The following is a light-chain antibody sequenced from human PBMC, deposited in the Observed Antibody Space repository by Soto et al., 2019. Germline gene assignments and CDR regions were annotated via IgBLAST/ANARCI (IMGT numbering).Light chain of an antibody. V-gene: IGKV1-39*01. CDR1: QPITNY. CDR2: AAS. CDR3: HQSYSTPYT. Sequence: DIQLTQSPSSLSASVGDRVTLSCRASQPITNYLNWYQQKPGEAPKLLIYAASSVQSGVPSRFSGSGSRTDFTLTISSLQPEDFATYYCHQSYSTPYTFGQGTMVEIK. J-gene: IGKJ2*01.